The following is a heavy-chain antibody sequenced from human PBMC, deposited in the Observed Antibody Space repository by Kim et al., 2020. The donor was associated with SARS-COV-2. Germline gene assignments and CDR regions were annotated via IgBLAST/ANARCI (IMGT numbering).Heavy chain of an antibody. CDR3: SIGNAWYFH. D-gene: IGHD6-19*01. Sequence: SETLSLTCTVSGGSHSNNYWSWIRQPPGKGLEWIGYVHYSGGTNYNPSLRSRVTISADTSNNKFSMRLSSVTVADTAVYFCSIGNAWYFHWGQATLITVS. CDR2: VHYSGGT. V-gene: IGHV4-59*01. J-gene: IGHJ4*02. CDR1: GGSHSNNY.